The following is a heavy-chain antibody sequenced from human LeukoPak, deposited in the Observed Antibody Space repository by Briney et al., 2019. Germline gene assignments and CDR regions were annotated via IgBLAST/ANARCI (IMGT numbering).Heavy chain of an antibody. J-gene: IGHJ5*02. Sequence: PSETQSLTCTVSGGSISNYYWSWIRQPAGKGLEWIGRIYTNGSTNYNPSLKSRVTMSVDTSKNQFSLKLTSATAADTAVYYCARGLGYYGSGSYVYNWFAPWGQGSLVTVSS. CDR1: GGSISNYY. D-gene: IGHD3-10*01. CDR2: IYTNGST. CDR3: ARGLGYYGSGSYVYNWFAP. V-gene: IGHV4-4*07.